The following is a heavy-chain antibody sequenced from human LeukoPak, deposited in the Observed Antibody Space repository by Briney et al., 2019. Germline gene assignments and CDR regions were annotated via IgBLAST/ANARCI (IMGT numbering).Heavy chain of an antibody. V-gene: IGHV1-69*13. J-gene: IGHJ5*02. CDR2: IIPIFGTA. CDR1: GGTFSSYA. D-gene: IGHD3-3*01. Sequence: SVEVSCKASGGTFSSYAISWVRQAPGQGLEWMGGIIPIFGTANYAQKFQGRVTITADESTSTAYMELSSLRSEDTAVYYCASKWSGSGYWFDPWGQGTLVTVSS. CDR3: ASKWSGSGYWFDP.